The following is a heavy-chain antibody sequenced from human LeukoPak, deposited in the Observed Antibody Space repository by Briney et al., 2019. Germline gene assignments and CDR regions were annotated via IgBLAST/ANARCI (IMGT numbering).Heavy chain of an antibody. Sequence: PGGSLRLSCAASGFAFSSFAMGWVRQSPGKGLEWLSTINGGGNTTFYADSVKGRFTISRDNSKNTLYLHMDSLRPDDTAIYYCTKELHVAVAVADYYYFYMNVWGRGTGVTVSS. CDR2: INGGGNTT. D-gene: IGHD6-19*01. CDR3: TKELHVAVAVADYYYFYMNV. V-gene: IGHV3-23*01. J-gene: IGHJ6*03. CDR1: GFAFSSFA.